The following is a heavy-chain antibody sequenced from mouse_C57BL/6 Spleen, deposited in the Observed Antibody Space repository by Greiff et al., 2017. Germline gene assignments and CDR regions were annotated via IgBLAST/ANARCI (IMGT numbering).Heavy chain of an antibody. CDR2: IHPSDSDT. CDR1: GYTFTSYW. D-gene: IGHD1-1*01. CDR3: AIWESTVVEGY. Sequence: QVQLQQPGAELVKPGASVKVSCKASGYTFTSYWMHWVKQRPGQGLEWIGRIHPSDSDTNYKQKFKGKATWTVDTSSSTPYLQLSSLTSEDSAVYYCAIWESTVVEGYWGQGTTLTVSS. V-gene: IGHV1-74*01. J-gene: IGHJ2*01.